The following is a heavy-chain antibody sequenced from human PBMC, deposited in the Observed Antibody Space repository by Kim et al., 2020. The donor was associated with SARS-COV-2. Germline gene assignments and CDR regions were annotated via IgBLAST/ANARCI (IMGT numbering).Heavy chain of an antibody. CDR1: GFTVSSNY. CDR3: AGIQSIYYYDSSGAENDAFDI. J-gene: IGHJ3*02. V-gene: IGHV3-66*01. CDR2: IYSGGST. D-gene: IGHD3-22*01. Sequence: GGSLRLSCAASGFTVSSNYMSWVRQAPGKGLEWVSVIYSGGSTYYADSVKGRFTISRDNSKNTLYLQMNSLRAEDTAVYYCAGIQSIYYYDSSGAENDAFDIWGQGTMVTVSS.